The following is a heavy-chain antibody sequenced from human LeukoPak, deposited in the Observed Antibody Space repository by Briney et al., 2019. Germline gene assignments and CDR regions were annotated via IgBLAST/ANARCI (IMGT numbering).Heavy chain of an antibody. J-gene: IGHJ3*02. CDR3: ARAEYCSSTSCRYRTAFDI. D-gene: IGHD2-2*01. CDR2: INSDGSST. V-gene: IGHV3-74*01. CDR1: GFTFSSYW. Sequence: GGSLRLSCAASGFTFSSYWMHWVRQAPGKGLVWVSRINSDGSSTSYADSVKGRFTISRDNAKNTLYLQMNSLRAEDTAVYYCARAEYCSSTSCRYRTAFDIWGQGTMVTVSS.